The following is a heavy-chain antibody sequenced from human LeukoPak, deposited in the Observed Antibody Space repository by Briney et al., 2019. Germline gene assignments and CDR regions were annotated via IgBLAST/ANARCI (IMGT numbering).Heavy chain of an antibody. J-gene: IGHJ6*03. V-gene: IGHV4-39*01. CDR2: IYCSGTT. Sequence: SETLSLTCTVSGGSIDSSSYYWDWIRRPPGKGLEWLGNIYCSGTTFYTSSLKSRVTISTDMSKNQFSLWLTSVTAADTAVYYCVRQRADYFYHYMDVWGKGTTVIVSS. CDR1: GGSIDSSSYY. CDR3: VRQRADYFYHYMDV.